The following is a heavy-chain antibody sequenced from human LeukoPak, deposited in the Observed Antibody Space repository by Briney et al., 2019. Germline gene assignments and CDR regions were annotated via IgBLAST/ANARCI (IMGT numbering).Heavy chain of an antibody. CDR1: GGSISSYY. J-gene: IGHJ6*03. CDR3: ASQYSSSWSYMDV. D-gene: IGHD6-13*01. V-gene: IGHV4-59*01. CDR2: IYYSGST. Sequence: SVTLSLTCTVPGGSISSYYWSWIRQSPGKGLEWIGYIYYSGSTNYNPSLKSRVTISVDTSKNQFSLKLSSVTAADTAVYYCASQYSSSWSYMDVWGKGTTVTVSS.